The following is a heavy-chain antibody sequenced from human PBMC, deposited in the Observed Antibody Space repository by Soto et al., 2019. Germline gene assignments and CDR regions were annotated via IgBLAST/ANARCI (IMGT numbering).Heavy chain of an antibody. Sequence: QVQLQESGPGLVKPSDTLPLTCAVSGYSISSSNWWGWIRRPPGKGLEWIGYIYYSGTTNYNPSLKSRVTMSVDTSKNQCSLKLTSVTAVDTAVYYCARREIQGHIAYWGQGALVTVSS. CDR3: ARREIQGHIAY. D-gene: IGHD1-26*01. CDR1: GYSISSSNW. J-gene: IGHJ4*02. CDR2: IYYSGTT. V-gene: IGHV4-28*01.